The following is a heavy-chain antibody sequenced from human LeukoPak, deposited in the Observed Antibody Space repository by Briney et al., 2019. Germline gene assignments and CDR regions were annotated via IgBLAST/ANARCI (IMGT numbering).Heavy chain of an antibody. CDR2: IKQDGSEK. V-gene: IGHV3-7*01. CDR3: ARGGATTFGLWGNAFDI. J-gene: IGHJ3*02. D-gene: IGHD3-3*01. Sequence: QPGGSLRLSCAASGFTFNDYWMTWVRQAPEKGLEWVANIKQDGSEKYYVDSVKGRFTISRDNAKNSLYLQMNSLRAEDTAVYYCARGGATTFGLWGNAFDIWGQGTMVTVSS. CDR1: GFTFNDYW.